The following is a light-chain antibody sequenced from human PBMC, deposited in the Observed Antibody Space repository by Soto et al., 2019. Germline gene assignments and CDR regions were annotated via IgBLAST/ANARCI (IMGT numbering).Light chain of an antibody. CDR2: DAS. CDR1: QDISNY. J-gene: IGKJ2*01. V-gene: IGKV1-33*01. CDR3: QQYDNLPYT. Sequence: DIQMTQSPSSLSASVGDRVIITCQASQDISNYLNWYQQYPGKAPKLLIYDASNLETGVPSRFSGSGSGTDFSFTINSLQPEDFATYYCQQYDNLPYTFGQGTKLEIK.